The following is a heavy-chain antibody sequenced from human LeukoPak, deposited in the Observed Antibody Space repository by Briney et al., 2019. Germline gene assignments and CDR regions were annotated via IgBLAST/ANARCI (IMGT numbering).Heavy chain of an antibody. J-gene: IGHJ4*02. CDR2: TNQIGST. CDR1: AGSFSDYY. CDR3: ARADSGYDERLDY. V-gene: IGHV4-34*01. Sequence: PSETLSLTCAVYAGSFSDYYWSWIRQPPGKGLQWIGETNQIGSTNYSPSLKSRVTISVDTSKNQFSLKLSSVTAADTAVYYCARADSGYDERLDYWGRGTLVTVSS. D-gene: IGHD5-12*01.